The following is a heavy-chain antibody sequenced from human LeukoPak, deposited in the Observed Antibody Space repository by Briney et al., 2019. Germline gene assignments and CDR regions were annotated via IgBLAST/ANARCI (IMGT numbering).Heavy chain of an antibody. CDR1: GGSLSSSSYY. CDR3: ARGPSRGPLWFGEFYFDY. V-gene: IGHV4-39*07. CDR2: IYYSGST. J-gene: IGHJ4*02. D-gene: IGHD3-10*01. Sequence: SETLSLTCTVSGGSLSSSSYYWGWIRQPPGKGLEWIGSIYYSGSTYYNPSLKSRVTISVDTSKNQFSLKLSSVTAADTAVYYCARGPSRGPLWFGEFYFDYWGQGTLVTVST.